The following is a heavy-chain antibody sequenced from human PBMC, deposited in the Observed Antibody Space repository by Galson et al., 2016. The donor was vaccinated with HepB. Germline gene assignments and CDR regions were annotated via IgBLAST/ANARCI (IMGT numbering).Heavy chain of an antibody. CDR2: ITGDSSRT. CDR1: EFTFTSYA. Sequence: SLRLSCAGSEFTFTSYAMNWVLQAPWKGLEWVSAITGDSSRTFYAASVKGRFTISRDNSKNTVYQQMNGLRAEDTAVYYCAKDLWLRGFHYLDYWGQGTLVTVSS. J-gene: IGHJ4*02. CDR3: AKDLWLRGFHYLDY. D-gene: IGHD3-10*01. V-gene: IGHV3-23*01.